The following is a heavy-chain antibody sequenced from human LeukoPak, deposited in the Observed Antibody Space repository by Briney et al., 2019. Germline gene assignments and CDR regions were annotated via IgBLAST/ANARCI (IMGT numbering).Heavy chain of an antibody. CDR2: ISGSGHST. Sequence: PGGSLRLSXAASGFTFRSYAMSWVRQAPGKGLEWLSVISGSGHSTHYADSVKGRFTISRDNSKNTVYLQMNSLRAEDTAVYYCAKEIGVFDYWGQGTLVTVSS. V-gene: IGHV3-23*01. D-gene: IGHD3-10*01. J-gene: IGHJ4*02. CDR3: AKEIGVFDY. CDR1: GFTFRSYA.